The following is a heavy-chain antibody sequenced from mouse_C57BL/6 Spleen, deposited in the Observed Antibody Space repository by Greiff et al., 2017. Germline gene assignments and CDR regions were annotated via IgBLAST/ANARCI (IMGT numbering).Heavy chain of an antibody. J-gene: IGHJ3*01. CDR3: ARSHSSGYWFAY. CDR1: GYTFTDYN. CDR2: INPNNGGT. V-gene: IGHV1-18*01. D-gene: IGHD3-2*02. Sequence: EVQLVESGPELVKPGASVKIPCKASGYTFTDYNMDWVKQSHGKSLEWIGDINPNNGGTIYNQKFKGKATLTVDKSSSTAYMELRSLTSEDTAVYYCARSHSSGYWFAYWGQGTLVTVSA.